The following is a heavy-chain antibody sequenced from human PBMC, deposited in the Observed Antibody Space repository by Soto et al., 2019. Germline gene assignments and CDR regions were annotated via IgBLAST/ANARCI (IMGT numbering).Heavy chain of an antibody. J-gene: IGHJ4*02. CDR1: GFTFSSYA. CDR2: ISYDGSNK. D-gene: IGHD4-17*01. V-gene: IGHV3-30-3*01. CDR3: ARDNSLAVTTPDY. Sequence: QVQLVESGGGVVQPGRSLRLSCAASGFTFSSYAMHWVRQAPGKGLEWVAVISYDGSNKYYADSVKGRFTISRDNSKNTLYLQMNSLRAEDTAVYYCARDNSLAVTTPDYWGQRTLVTVSS.